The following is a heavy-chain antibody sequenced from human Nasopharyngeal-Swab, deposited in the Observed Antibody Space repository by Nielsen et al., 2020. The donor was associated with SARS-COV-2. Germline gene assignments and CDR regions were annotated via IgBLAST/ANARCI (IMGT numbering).Heavy chain of an antibody. V-gene: IGHV3-11*04. CDR3: ATLYGSGIYAGYYYYYGMDV. CDR1: GFTFSDYY. J-gene: IGHJ6*02. Sequence: GGSLRLYCAASGFTFSDYYMSWIRKAPGKGLEWVSYISSSGSTIYYADAVKGRFTISRDNAKNSLYLQMNSLRAEDTAVYYCATLYGSGIYAGYYYYYGMDVWGQGTTVTVSS. CDR2: ISSSGSTI. D-gene: IGHD3-10*01.